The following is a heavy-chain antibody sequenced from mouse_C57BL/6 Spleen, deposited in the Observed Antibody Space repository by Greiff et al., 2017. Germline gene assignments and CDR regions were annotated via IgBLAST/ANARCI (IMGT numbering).Heavy chain of an antibody. D-gene: IGHD1-1*02. CDR1: GYTFTSYW. J-gene: IGHJ2*01. Sequence: QVQLQQPGAELVKPGASVKMSCKASGYTFTSYWITWVKQRPGQGLEWIGDIYPGSGSTNYNEKFKSKATLTVDTTSSPAYMQLSSLTSEDSAVYYCARIYYDPTVEYYFAYWGQGTTLTVSS. CDR2: IYPGSGST. CDR3: ARIYYDPTVEYYFAY. V-gene: IGHV1-55*01.